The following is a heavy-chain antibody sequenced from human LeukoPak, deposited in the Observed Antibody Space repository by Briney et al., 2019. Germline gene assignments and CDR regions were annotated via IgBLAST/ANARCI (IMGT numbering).Heavy chain of an antibody. J-gene: IGHJ6*03. CDR1: GFIFSSYS. CDR2: ISSSSSTI. D-gene: IGHD6-19*01. CDR3: ARRGGQWLHYYMDV. V-gene: IGHV3-48*01. Sequence: GGSLRLSCVASGFIFSSYSMNWVRQAPGKVLEWVSYISSSSSTIYYADSVKGRFTISRDNAKNSLYLQMNSLRVEDTAIYYCARRGGQWLHYYMDVWGKGTTVTVSS.